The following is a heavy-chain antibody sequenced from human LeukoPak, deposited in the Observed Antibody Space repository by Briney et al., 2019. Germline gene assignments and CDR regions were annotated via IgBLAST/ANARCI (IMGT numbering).Heavy chain of an antibody. D-gene: IGHD3-16*01. V-gene: IGHV4-39*01. CDR3: ARRRTMITFGGVFAFDI. CDR2: IYHTGAT. CDR1: GGSFSSTSYY. Sequence: SETLSLTCTVSGGSFSSTSYYWGWIRQPPGKGLEWIANIYHTGATYYNPSLKSRVTISVDTSANQFSLKVNSVTAADTAVYYCARRRTMITFGGVFAFDIWGQGTMVTVSS. J-gene: IGHJ3*02.